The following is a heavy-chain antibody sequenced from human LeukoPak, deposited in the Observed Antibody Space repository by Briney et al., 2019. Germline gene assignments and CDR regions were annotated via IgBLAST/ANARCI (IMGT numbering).Heavy chain of an antibody. CDR3: AKDPTTLFGYFDYFDY. V-gene: IGHV3-23*01. J-gene: IGHJ4*02. D-gene: IGHD3-9*01. Sequence: PGGSLRLSCAASGFTFSSYAMSWVRQAPGKGLEWVSAISGSGGSTYYADSVKGRFTISRDNSKNTLYLQMNSLRAEDTAVYYCAKDPTTLFGYFDYFDYWGQGTLVTVSS. CDR2: ISGSGGST. CDR1: GFTFSSYA.